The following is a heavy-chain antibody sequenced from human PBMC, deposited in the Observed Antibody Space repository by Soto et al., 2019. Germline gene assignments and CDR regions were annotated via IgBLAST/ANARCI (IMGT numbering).Heavy chain of an antibody. CDR3: ARDRRETVRGVIHFYYGMDV. V-gene: IGHV4-59*01. CDR2: IYYSGST. CDR1: GGSISSYY. Sequence: SETLSLTCAVSGGSISSYYWSWIRQPPGKGLEWIGYIYYSGSTNYNPSLKSRVTISVDTSKNQFSLKLSSVTAADTAVYYCARDRRETVRGVIHFYYGMDVWGQGTTVTVSS. J-gene: IGHJ6*02. D-gene: IGHD3-10*01.